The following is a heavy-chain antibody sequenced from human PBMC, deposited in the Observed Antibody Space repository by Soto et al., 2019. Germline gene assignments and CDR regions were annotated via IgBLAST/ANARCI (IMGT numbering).Heavy chain of an antibody. J-gene: IGHJ4*02. Sequence: DVQLLESGGGLVQPEGSLRLSCAASGFTFSSYAMGWVRQGPGKGLEWVAVVSSGGSTHYADSVRGRFTISRDNSKNTLSLQMNSLAAEDSAVDVCAKRRGDGGHFDYWGQGALVSVSS. CDR2: VSSGGST. CDR3: AKRRGDGGHFDY. CDR1: GFTFSSYA. V-gene: IGHV3-23*01. D-gene: IGHD2-21*02.